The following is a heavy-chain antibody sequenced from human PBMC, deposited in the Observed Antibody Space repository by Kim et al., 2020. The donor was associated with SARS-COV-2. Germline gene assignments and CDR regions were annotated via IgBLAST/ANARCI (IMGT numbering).Heavy chain of an antibody. Sequence: GGSLRLSCAASGFDFKTYWMGWARQAQGKGLEWVAAIKGDESEKYYVDSVKGRFTVSRDNRKNSLFLQMNSLRVDDTAVYYCATTNYGDRQWGQGTLVTVSS. J-gene: IGHJ4*02. D-gene: IGHD4-17*01. CDR2: IKGDESEK. CDR1: GFDFKTYW. CDR3: ATTNYGDRQ. V-gene: IGHV3-7*03.